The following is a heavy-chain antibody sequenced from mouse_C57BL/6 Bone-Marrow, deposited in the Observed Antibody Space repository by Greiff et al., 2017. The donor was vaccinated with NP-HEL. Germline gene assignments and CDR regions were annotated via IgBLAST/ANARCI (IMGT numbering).Heavy chain of an antibody. CDR3: ARHDNLVVDYGYDAGGAMDY. J-gene: IGHJ4*01. CDR2: ISNGGGST. CDR1: GFTFSDYY. Sequence: DVMLVESGGGLVQPGGSLKLSCAASGFTFSDYYMYWVRQTPEKRLEWVAYISNGGGSTYYPDTVKGRFTISRDNAKNTLYLQMSRLKSEDTAMYYCARHDNLVVDYGYDAGGAMDYWGQGTSVTVSS. D-gene: IGHD2-2*01. V-gene: IGHV5-12*01.